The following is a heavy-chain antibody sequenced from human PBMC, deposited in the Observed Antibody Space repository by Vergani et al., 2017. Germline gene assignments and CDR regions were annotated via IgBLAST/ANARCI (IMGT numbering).Heavy chain of an antibody. J-gene: IGHJ5*02. Sequence: EVQLVESGGGLVQPGGSLRLSCAASGFTFSSYAMSWVRQAPGKGLEWVSAISGSGGSTYYADSVKGRFTISRDNSKNTLYLQMNSLRAEDTAVYYCAKDPYCGGDCYSRGGFDPWGQGTLVTVSS. V-gene: IGHV3-23*04. CDR3: AKDPYCGGDCYSRGGFDP. CDR2: ISGSGGST. CDR1: GFTFSSYA. D-gene: IGHD2-21*02.